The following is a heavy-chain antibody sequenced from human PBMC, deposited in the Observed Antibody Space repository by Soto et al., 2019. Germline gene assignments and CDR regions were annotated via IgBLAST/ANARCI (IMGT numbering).Heavy chain of an antibody. Sequence: QVQLVESGGGVVQPGRSLRLSCAASGFTFSSFAMHWVRQAPGKGLEGVAVISYDGSNKYYADSVKGRFTISRDNSKNTLYLQMNSLRAEDTAVYYCARDSEWQQWLVRGAFDIWGQGTMVTVSS. V-gene: IGHV3-30-3*01. J-gene: IGHJ3*02. CDR3: ARDSEWQQWLVRGAFDI. D-gene: IGHD6-19*01. CDR1: GFTFSSFA. CDR2: ISYDGSNK.